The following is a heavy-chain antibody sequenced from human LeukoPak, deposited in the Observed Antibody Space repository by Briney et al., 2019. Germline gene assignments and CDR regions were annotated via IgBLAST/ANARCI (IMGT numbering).Heavy chain of an antibody. Sequence: GGSLRLSCAASGFTFSSYAMSWVRQAPGKGLEWVSAISGSGGSTYYADSVKGRFTISRDNSKNTLYLQMNSLRAEDTAVYYCAKGLSSTPSNDAFDIWGQGQWSPSLQ. J-gene: IGHJ3*02. D-gene: IGHD6-13*01. CDR3: AKGLSSTPSNDAFDI. V-gene: IGHV3-23*01. CDR2: ISGSGGST. CDR1: GFTFSSYA.